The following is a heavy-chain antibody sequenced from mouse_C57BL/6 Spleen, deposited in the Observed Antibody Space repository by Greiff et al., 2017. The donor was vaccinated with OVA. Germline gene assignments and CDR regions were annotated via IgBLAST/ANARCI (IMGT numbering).Heavy chain of an antibody. CDR1: GYTFTSYW. J-gene: IGHJ4*01. CDR3: ATYYYGSAMDY. CDR2: LDPSDSYT. Sequence: QVQLQQPGAELVKPGASVKLSCKASGYTFTSYWMQWVKQRPGQGLEWIGELDPSDSYTNYNQKFKGKATLTVDTSSSTAYMQLSSLTSEDAAVYYCATYYYGSAMDYWGQGTSVTVSS. D-gene: IGHD1-1*01. V-gene: IGHV1-50*01.